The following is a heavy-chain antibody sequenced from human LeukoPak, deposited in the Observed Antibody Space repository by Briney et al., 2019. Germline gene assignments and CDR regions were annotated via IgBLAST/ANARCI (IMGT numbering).Heavy chain of an antibody. CDR1: GDSFSAYY. Sequence: SETLSLTCTVSGDSFSAYYWSWIRQPPGRGLEWIGYIYSSGNTNYNPSLKSRVTISVGTSKKQHSLKLTSVTAADTAVYYCAIHTNVDISSFMDVWGKGTTVTLSS. D-gene: IGHD2-8*01. CDR3: AIHTNVDISSFMDV. CDR2: IYSSGNT. V-gene: IGHV4-4*09. J-gene: IGHJ6*03.